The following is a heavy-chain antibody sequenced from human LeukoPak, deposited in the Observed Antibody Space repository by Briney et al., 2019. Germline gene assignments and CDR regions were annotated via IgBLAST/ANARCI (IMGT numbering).Heavy chain of an antibody. V-gene: IGHV4-34*01. J-gene: IGHJ4*02. CDR3: ACRYYYGSGSYQHDY. Sequence: SETLSLTCAVYGGSFSGYYWSWIRQPPGKGLEWIGEINHSGSTNYNPSLKSRVTISVDTSKNQFSLKLSSVTAADTAVYYCACRYYYGSGSYQHDYWGQGTLVTVSS. D-gene: IGHD3-10*01. CDR1: GGSFSGYY. CDR2: INHSGST.